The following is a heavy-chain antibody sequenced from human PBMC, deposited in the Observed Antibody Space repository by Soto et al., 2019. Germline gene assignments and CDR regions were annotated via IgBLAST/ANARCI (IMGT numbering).Heavy chain of an antibody. CDR2: ISAYNGST. Sequence: GASVKVSCKASGYTFTSYGISWVRQAPGQGLEWMGWISAYNGSTNYAQKLQGRVTMTTDTSTSTAYMELRSLRSDDTAVYYCAREGIPPGFGELPQGMDVWGQGTTVTVSS. D-gene: IGHD3-10*01. CDR1: GYTFTSYG. J-gene: IGHJ6*02. V-gene: IGHV1-18*04. CDR3: AREGIPPGFGELPQGMDV.